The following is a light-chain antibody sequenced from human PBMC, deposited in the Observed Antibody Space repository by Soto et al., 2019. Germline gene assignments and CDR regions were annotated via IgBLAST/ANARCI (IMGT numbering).Light chain of an antibody. CDR3: QQYNSYPWT. CDR1: QSISSW. Sequence: DIEMTQSSATLSASVGDRVTITCRASQSISSWLAWYQQKPGKAPKLLIYDASSLESGVPSRFSGSGSGTEFTLTISSLQPDDFATYNCQQYNSYPWTFGQGTKVDI. V-gene: IGKV1-5*01. J-gene: IGKJ1*01. CDR2: DAS.